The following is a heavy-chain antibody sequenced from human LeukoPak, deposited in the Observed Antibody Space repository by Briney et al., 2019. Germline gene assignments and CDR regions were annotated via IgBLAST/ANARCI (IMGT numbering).Heavy chain of an antibody. CDR3: ARPGSGNYYAY. CDR1: GYSISSGYY. CDR2: IYHTGST. J-gene: IGHJ4*02. Sequence: PSETLSLTRAVSGYSISSGYYWGWIRQPPGKGLEWIGTIYHTGSTYYNPSLKSRVTISVDTSKNQFSLKVSSVTAADTAVYYCARPGSGNYYAYWGQGTLVTVSS. V-gene: IGHV4-38-2*01. D-gene: IGHD3-10*01.